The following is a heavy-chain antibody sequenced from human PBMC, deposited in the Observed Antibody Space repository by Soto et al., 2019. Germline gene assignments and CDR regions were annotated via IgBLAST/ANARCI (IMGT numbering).Heavy chain of an antibody. CDR1: GFTFSNHY. D-gene: IGHD3-3*01. V-gene: IGHV3-11*01. Sequence: QMHLLESGGGLVKPGGSLRLSCVASGFTFSNHYMAWIRQAPGKGLEWVSYISTSGTSTFYADSVKGRFTISRDNAKDSLFLQMNSLRVDDTAVYFCARDGVLFRAGFDSWGQGTLVTVAS. J-gene: IGHJ4*02. CDR2: ISTSGTST. CDR3: ARDGVLFRAGFDS.